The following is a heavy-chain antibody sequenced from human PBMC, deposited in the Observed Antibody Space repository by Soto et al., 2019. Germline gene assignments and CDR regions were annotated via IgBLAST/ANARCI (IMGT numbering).Heavy chain of an antibody. CDR1: GGSFSDFA. D-gene: IGHD2-15*01. J-gene: IGHJ4*02. CDR2: IIPMVGAT. V-gene: IGHV1-69*01. Sequence: QVQLAQSGAEVRKPGSSVKVSCGASGGSFSDFAFSWVRQAPGQGLEWMGGIIPMVGATKYAQRFQDRVTITADDSTNTVYLTLSGLTSDDTATYYCARGGIVAVPADLSSYHDYTNYRFDSWGQGTLVTVSS. CDR3: ARGGIVAVPADLSSYHDYTNYRFDS.